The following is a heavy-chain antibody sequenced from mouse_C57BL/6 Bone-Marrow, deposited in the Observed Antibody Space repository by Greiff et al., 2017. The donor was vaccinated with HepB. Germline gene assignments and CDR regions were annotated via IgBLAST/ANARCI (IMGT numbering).Heavy chain of an antibody. D-gene: IGHD2-4*01. Sequence: VHVKQSGGDLVKPGGSLKLSCAASGFTFSSYGMSWVRQTPDKRLEWVATISSGGSYTYYPDSVKGRYTISRDNAKNTLYLQMSSLTSEDTAMYYCARPSYDYEYAMDYWGQGTSVTVSS. CDR1: GFTFSSYG. J-gene: IGHJ4*01. CDR3: ARPSYDYEYAMDY. CDR2: ISSGGSYT. V-gene: IGHV5-6*01.